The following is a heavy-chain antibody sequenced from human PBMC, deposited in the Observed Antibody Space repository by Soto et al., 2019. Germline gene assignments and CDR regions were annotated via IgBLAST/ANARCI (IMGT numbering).Heavy chain of an antibody. CDR2: ISSSGSTI. CDR3: ARQVVSISCCPFDP. J-gene: IGHJ5*02. V-gene: IGHV3-11*01. CDR1: GFTFSDYY. D-gene: IGHD2-2*01. Sequence: PGGSLRLSCAVSGFTFSDYYMSWIRQAPGKGLEWVSYISSSGSTIYYADSVKGRFTISRDNAKNSLYLQMNSLRAEDTAVYYCARQVVSISCCPFDPWGQGTLVTVSS.